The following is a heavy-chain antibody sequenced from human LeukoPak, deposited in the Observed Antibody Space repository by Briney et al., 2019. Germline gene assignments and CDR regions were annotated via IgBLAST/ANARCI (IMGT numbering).Heavy chain of an antibody. CDR2: ISGSGGST. CDR3: AKDWVKCPPPPYFDY. CDR1: GFTFSSYA. V-gene: IGHV3-23*01. J-gene: IGHJ4*02. D-gene: IGHD2-2*01. Sequence: GGSLRLSCAASGFTFSSYAMSWVRQAPGKGLEWVSAISGSGGSTYYAGSVKGRFSISRDNSKNTLYLQMNSLRAEDTSVYYLAKDWVKCPPPPYFDYWGQGTLVTVSS.